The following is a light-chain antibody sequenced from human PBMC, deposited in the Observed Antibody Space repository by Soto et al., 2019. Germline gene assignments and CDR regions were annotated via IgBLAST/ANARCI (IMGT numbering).Light chain of an antibody. V-gene: IGKV3-15*01. Sequence: EIVMTQSPTTLSVSPGERATLSCRASQSVRTNLAWYQQKPGQVPSLLIYGASTRASGIPARFSGSGSGTEFTLTTGSLQSEDFAVYYCQQYSSSPSFGQGTRLEIK. CDR1: QSVRTN. CDR3: QQYSSSPS. J-gene: IGKJ5*01. CDR2: GAS.